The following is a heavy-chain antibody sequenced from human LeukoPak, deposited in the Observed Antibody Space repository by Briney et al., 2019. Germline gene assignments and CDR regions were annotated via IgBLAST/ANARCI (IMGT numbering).Heavy chain of an antibody. D-gene: IGHD2/OR15-2a*01. CDR3: ACQTYFLGPIDY. CDR2: INQSGST. J-gene: IGHJ4*02. V-gene: IGHV4-34*01. CDR1: GGSFSDYY. Sequence: SETLSLTCAVYGGSFSDYYWSWIRQPPGKGLEWIGEINQSGSTNYNPSVKSRVTISVDTSKNQFSLKLSSVTAADTAVYYCACQTYFLGPIDYWGQGTLVTVSS.